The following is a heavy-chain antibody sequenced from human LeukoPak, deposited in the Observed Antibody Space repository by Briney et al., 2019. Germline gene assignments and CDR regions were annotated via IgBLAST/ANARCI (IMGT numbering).Heavy chain of an antibody. D-gene: IGHD3-3*01. CDR1: GGSISSGGYS. CDR3: AISLLWSGYY. Sequence: SETLSLTCAVSGGSISSGGYSWSWIRQPPGKGLEWIGEINHSGSTNYNPSLKSRVTISVDTSKNQFSLKLSSVTAADTAVYYCAISLLWSGYYWGQGTLVTVSS. V-gene: IGHV4-34*01. J-gene: IGHJ4*02. CDR2: INHSGST.